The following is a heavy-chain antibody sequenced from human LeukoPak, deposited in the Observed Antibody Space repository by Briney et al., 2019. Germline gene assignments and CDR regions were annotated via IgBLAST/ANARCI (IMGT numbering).Heavy chain of an antibody. Sequence: GGSLRLSCAASGFTFSSYAMSWVRQAPGKGLEWVANIKQDGGEKYYVDSVKGRFTISRDNAKNSLYLQMNSLRAEDTAVYYCVPRVEWLLTDFDYWGQGTLVTVSS. V-gene: IGHV3-7*01. CDR3: VPRVEWLLTDFDY. D-gene: IGHD3-3*01. CDR2: IKQDGGEK. CDR1: GFTFSSYA. J-gene: IGHJ4*02.